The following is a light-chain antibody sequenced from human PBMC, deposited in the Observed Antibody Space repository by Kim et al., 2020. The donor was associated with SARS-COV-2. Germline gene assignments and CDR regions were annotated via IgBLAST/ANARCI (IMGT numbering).Light chain of an antibody. Sequence: WSPGERAPLPGRASQGVSSNLAWYQQKRGQAPRLLIYDTYPRATGIPARFSGSGSGTDFTLTISSLEPEDFAVYFCQQRSNWPRTFGQGTKLEI. CDR3: QQRSNWPRT. CDR2: DTY. V-gene: IGKV3-11*01. CDR1: QGVSSN. J-gene: IGKJ2*01.